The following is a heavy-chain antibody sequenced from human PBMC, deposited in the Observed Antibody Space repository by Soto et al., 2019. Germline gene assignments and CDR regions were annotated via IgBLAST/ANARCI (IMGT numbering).Heavy chain of an antibody. D-gene: IGHD2-15*01. CDR1: GFSFSTYA. CDR3: AKDNSLHWFDP. V-gene: IGHV3-23*01. CDR2: FNGNGGGT. J-gene: IGHJ5*02. Sequence: EVQLLESGGGLVQHGGSLRLACATSGFSFSTYAMTWVRQAPGKGLEWVSTFNGNGGGTYYADSVKGRFTISRDNSKNTLYLQMDSLRAEDTATYYCAKDNSLHWFDPWGQGTLVTVSS.